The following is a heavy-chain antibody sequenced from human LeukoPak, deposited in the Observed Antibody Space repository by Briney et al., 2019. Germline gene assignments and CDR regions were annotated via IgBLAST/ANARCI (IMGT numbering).Heavy chain of an antibody. D-gene: IGHD3-10*01. Sequence: GGSLRLSCAASGFTFSSYGMHWVRQAPGKGLEWVAVISYDGSNKYYADSVKGRFTISRDNSKNTLYLQMNSLRAEDTAVYYCAKLWFGEAQGAFDIWGQGTMVTVSS. CDR1: GFTFSSYG. CDR3: AKLWFGEAQGAFDI. CDR2: ISYDGSNK. J-gene: IGHJ3*02. V-gene: IGHV3-30*18.